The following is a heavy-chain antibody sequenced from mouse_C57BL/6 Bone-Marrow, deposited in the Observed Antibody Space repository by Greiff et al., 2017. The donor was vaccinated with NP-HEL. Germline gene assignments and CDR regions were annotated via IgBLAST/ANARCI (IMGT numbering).Heavy chain of an antibody. D-gene: IGHD1-1*01. CDR3: ARYAPIYYYGSSSGYYAMDY. V-gene: IGHV7-3*01. Sequence: EVKLQESGGGLVQPGGSLSLSCAASGFTFTDYYMSWVRQPPGKALEWLGFIRNKANGYTTEYSASVKGRFTISRDNSQSILYLQMNALRAEDSATYYCARYAPIYYYGSSSGYYAMDYWGQGTSVTVSS. J-gene: IGHJ4*01. CDR1: GFTFTDYY. CDR2: IRNKANGYTT.